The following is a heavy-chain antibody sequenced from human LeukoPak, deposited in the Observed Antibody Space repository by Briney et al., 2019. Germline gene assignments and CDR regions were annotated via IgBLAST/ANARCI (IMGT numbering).Heavy chain of an antibody. J-gene: IGHJ4*02. D-gene: IGHD2-2*03. V-gene: IGHV4-39*01. CDR3: ARLWYESFGYGIDY. CDR1: GDSISSSTYY. CDR2: IFYSGST. Sequence: SETLSVTCTVSGDSISSSTYYWGWLRQPPGKALQWTGSIFYSGSTSHNPSLKSRVTISADTSKNQFSPKLSSVTAAATAVYYCARLWYESFGYGIDYWDLGTLVTVSS.